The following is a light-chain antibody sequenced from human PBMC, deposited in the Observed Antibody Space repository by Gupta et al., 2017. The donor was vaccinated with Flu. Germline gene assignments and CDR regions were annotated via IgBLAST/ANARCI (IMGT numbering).Light chain of an antibody. Sequence: ATLSLSPGERATLPCRASQSVSSYLAWYQQKPGQAPRLLIYDASNRATGIPARFSGSGSGTDFTLTISSLEPEDFAVYYCQQRSNSYSFGQGTKLEIK. CDR2: DAS. V-gene: IGKV3-11*01. CDR1: QSVSSY. J-gene: IGKJ2*03. CDR3: QQRSNSYS.